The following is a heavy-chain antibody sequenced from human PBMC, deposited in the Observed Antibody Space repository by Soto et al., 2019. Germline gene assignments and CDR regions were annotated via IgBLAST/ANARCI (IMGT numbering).Heavy chain of an antibody. CDR1: GFTFSNAW. J-gene: IGHJ4*02. CDR2: IKSKTDGGTT. V-gene: IGHV3-15*07. D-gene: IGHD6-19*01. CDR3: AKESSGWHRYYFDY. Sequence: GGSLRLSCAASGFTFSNAWMNWVRQAPGKGLEWVGRIKSKTDGGTTDYAAPVKGRFTISRDNSKNTLYLQMNSLRAEDTAVYYCAKESSGWHRYYFDYWGQGTLVTVSS.